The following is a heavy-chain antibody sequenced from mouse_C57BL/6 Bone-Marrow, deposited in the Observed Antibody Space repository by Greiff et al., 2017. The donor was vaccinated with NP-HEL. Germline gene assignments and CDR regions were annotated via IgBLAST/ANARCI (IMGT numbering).Heavy chain of an antibody. V-gene: IGHV1-26*01. CDR2: INPNNGGT. J-gene: IGHJ3*01. CDR3: ARGGLLLRRSWFAY. CDR1: GYTFTDYY. Sequence: EVQLQQSGPELVKPGASVKISCKASGYTFTDYYMNWVKQSHGKSLEWIGDINPNNGGTSYNQKFKGKATLTVDKSSSTAYMELRSLTSEDSAVYYCARGGLLLRRSWFAYWGQGTLVTVSA. D-gene: IGHD1-1*01.